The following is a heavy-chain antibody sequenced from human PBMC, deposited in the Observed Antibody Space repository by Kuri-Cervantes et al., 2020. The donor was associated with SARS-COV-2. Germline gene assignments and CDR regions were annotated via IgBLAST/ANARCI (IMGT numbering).Heavy chain of an antibody. CDR1: GGSFSGFY. CDR2: INHSGST. D-gene: IGHD1-26*01. V-gene: IGHV4-34*01. J-gene: IGHJ6*03. Sequence: SETLSLTCAVSGGSFSGFYWSWIRQPLGKGLEWIGEINHSGSTNYNPSLKSRVTISVDTSKNQFSLKLSSVTAADTAVYYCARSGSLHMGRYYYYYMDVWGKGTTVTVSS. CDR3: ARSGSLHMGRYYYYYMDV.